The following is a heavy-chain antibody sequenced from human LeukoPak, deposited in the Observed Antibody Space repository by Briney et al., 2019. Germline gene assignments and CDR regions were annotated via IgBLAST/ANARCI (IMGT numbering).Heavy chain of an antibody. J-gene: IGHJ5*02. V-gene: IGHV4-31*11. Sequence: SETLSLTCAVYGGSFSGYYWSWIRQHPGKGLEWIGYIYYSGSTYYNPSLKSRVTISVDTSKNQFSLKLSSVTAADTAVYYCARSTIPASDPEKLGIRFDPWGQGTLVTVSS. D-gene: IGHD6-13*01. CDR3: ARSTIPASDPEKLGIRFDP. CDR1: GGSFSGYY. CDR2: IYYSGST.